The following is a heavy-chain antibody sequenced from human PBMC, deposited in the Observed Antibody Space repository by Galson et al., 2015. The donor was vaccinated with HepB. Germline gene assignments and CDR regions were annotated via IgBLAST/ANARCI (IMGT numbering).Heavy chain of an antibody. D-gene: IGHD1-26*01. J-gene: IGHJ4*02. V-gene: IGHV3-21*01. CDR1: GFTFSSYS. CDR3: ASRPIVGATTDY. Sequence: SLRLSCAASGFTFSSYSMNWVRQAPGKGLEWVSSISSSSSYIYYADSVKGRFTISRDNAKNSLYLQMNSLRAEDTAVYYCASRPIVGATTDYWGQGTLVTVSS. CDR2: ISSSSSYI.